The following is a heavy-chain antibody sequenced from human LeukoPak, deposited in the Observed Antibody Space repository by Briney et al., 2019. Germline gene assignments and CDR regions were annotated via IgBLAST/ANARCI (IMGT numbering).Heavy chain of an antibody. V-gene: IGHV4-31*03. CDR1: GGSISSGGHS. CDR3: ARASGYYYYYYGMDV. Sequence: SETLSLTCTVSGGSISSGGHSWSWIRQPPGKGLEWIGYIYYSGSTYYNPSLKSRVTISVDTSKNQFSLKLSSVTAADTAVYYCARASGYYYYYYGMDVWGQGTTVTVSS. J-gene: IGHJ6*02. CDR2: IYYSGST. D-gene: IGHD3-22*01.